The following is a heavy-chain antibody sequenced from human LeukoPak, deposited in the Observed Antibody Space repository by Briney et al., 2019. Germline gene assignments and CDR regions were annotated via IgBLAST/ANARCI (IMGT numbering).Heavy chain of an antibody. J-gene: IGHJ4*02. V-gene: IGHV4-61*08. CDR1: GASVDSAGYY. D-gene: IGHD1-26*01. CDR2: VYYIANT. CDR3: ARTQSQSGSYRYYFGY. Sequence: SETLSLTCTVSGASVDSAGYYWSWIRQPPGGGLEWIGYVYYIANTNYNPSLKSRVTMSVNPSKNQFSLKLNSVTAADTAMYYCARTQSQSGSYRYYFGYWGQGTRVTVSS.